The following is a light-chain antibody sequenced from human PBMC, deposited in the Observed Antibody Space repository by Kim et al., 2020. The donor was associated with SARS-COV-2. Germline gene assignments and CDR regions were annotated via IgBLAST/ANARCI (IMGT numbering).Light chain of an antibody. CDR3: AAWDDSLNTYV. Sequence: GQRVTISFSGSSSNIGSNTVNWYQQLPGTAPKLLIHTNNDRPSGVPDRFSGSKSGTSASLAISGLQSEDEADYSCAAWDDSLNTYVFGTGTKVTVL. CDR1: SSNIGSNT. V-gene: IGLV1-44*01. CDR2: TNN. J-gene: IGLJ1*01.